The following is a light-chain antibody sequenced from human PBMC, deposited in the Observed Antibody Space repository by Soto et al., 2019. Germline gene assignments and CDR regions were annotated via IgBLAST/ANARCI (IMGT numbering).Light chain of an antibody. CDR3: QQTYKTPLT. CDR1: QSISNY. J-gene: IGKJ1*01. Sequence: DIQMTQSPSSLSASVGDRVTITCRASQSISNYLNWYQQRPGKAPKLLIYLASSLSSGVPSKFSGSGSGTDFALTISGLQPEDSATDYCQQTYKTPLTFGQGTKV. V-gene: IGKV1-39*01. CDR2: LAS.